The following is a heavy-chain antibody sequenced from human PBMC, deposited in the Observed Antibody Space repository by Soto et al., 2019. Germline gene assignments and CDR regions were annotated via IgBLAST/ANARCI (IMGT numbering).Heavy chain of an antibody. Sequence: ASVKVSCKTSGYTFTSYGISWVRQAPGQGLEWMGWISAYNGNTNYAQKLQGRVTMTTDTSTSTAYMELRSLRSDDTAVYYCARDYGYDFWSGYYPRDHNWFDPWGQETLVTVSS. D-gene: IGHD3-3*01. CDR3: ARDYGYDFWSGYYPRDHNWFDP. J-gene: IGHJ5*02. CDR1: GYTFTSYG. V-gene: IGHV1-18*01. CDR2: ISAYNGNT.